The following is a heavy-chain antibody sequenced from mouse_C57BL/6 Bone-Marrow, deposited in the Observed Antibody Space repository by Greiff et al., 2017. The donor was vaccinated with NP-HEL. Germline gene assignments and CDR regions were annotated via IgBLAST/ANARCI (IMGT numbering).Heavy chain of an antibody. V-gene: IGHV1-55*01. J-gene: IGHJ4*01. CDR3: ARKEGYHYAMDY. CDR2: IYPGSGST. Sequence: QVQLKQPGAELVKPGASVKMSCKASGYTFTSYWITWVKQRPGQGLEWIGDIYPGSGSTNYNEKFKSKATLTVDTSSSTAYMQLSSLTSEDSAVYYCARKEGYHYAMDYWGQGTSVTVSS. D-gene: IGHD2-2*01. CDR1: GYTFTSYW.